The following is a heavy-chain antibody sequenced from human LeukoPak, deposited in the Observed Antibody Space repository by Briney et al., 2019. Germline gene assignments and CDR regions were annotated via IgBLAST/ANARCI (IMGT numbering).Heavy chain of an antibody. D-gene: IGHD5-18*01. Sequence: PSETLSLTCTVYGGSFSGYYWSWLRQPPGEGLEWIGEITRTGDINYSPSLTSRVTMSLDTSKNQFSLKVTSVTAADTAVYYCASPPRYSYRRMTWTYYFDYWGQGTLVTVSS. J-gene: IGHJ4*02. CDR1: GGSFSGYY. CDR3: ASPPRYSYRRMTWTYYFDY. CDR2: ITRTGDI. V-gene: IGHV4-34*01.